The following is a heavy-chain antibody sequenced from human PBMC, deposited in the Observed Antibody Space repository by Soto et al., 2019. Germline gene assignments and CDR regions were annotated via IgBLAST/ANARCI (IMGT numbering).Heavy chain of an antibody. Sequence: QVQLVQSGAEVKKPGSSVKVSCKASGGTFSSYAISWVRQAPGQGLEWMGGIIPIFGPANYAQNLQGRVTITADESTSTAYIELSSLRSEDTAVYYCARDFYGYQRYYGMDVWGQGTTVTVSS. CDR1: GGTFSSYA. CDR2: IIPIFGPA. V-gene: IGHV1-69*12. J-gene: IGHJ6*02. CDR3: ARDFYGYQRYYGMDV. D-gene: IGHD5-18*01.